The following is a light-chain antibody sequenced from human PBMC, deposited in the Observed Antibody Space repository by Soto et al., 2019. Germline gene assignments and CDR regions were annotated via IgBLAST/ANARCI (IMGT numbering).Light chain of an antibody. V-gene: IGKV1-39*01. CDR1: KGVRAY. J-gene: IGKJ2*01. CDR2: SAS. CDR3: QQSYRTPHT. Sequence: DIQMTQSPSSLSASVGDRVTITCRASKGVRAYFLWYQQTQGRAPKLLIYSASNLVSGVPSRFSGSGSGTNFTLTISSLQPEDFATYYCQQSYRTPHTFGQGTKLETK.